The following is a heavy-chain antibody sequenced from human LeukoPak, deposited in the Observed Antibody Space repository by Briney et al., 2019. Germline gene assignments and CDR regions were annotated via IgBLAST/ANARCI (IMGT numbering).Heavy chain of an antibody. D-gene: IGHD1-1*01. CDR2: ISANNGNT. CDR1: GYTFKSYG. CDR3: ARGIGWERFYYYYYMDV. J-gene: IGHJ6*03. Sequence: ASVKVSCKASGYTFKSYGITWVRQAPGQGLEWMGWISANNGNTNYAQKIQGRVTMTTDTSTSTAYMELRALITDDTAVYYCARGIGWERFYYYYYMDVWGKGTTVTVSS. V-gene: IGHV1-18*01.